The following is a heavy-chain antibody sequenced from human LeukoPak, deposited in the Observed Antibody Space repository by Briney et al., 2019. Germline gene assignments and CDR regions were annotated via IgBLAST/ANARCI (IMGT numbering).Heavy chain of an antibody. D-gene: IGHD6-6*01. J-gene: IGHJ4*02. CDR3: ARVELGVYDFDY. CDR1: GVSISSGGYY. V-gene: IGHV4-31*03. CDR2: IYYSGST. Sequence: PSETLSLTCTVSGVSISSGGYYWSWIRQHPGKGLEWIGYIYYSGSTYYNPSLKSRVTISVDTSKNQFSLKLSSVTAADTAVYYCARVELGVYDFDYWGQGTLVTVSS.